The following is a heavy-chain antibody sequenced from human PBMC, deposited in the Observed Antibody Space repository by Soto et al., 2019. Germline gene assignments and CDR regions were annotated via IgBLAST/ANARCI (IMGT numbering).Heavy chain of an antibody. V-gene: IGHV4-4*02. Sequence: QVQLQESGPGLVKPSGTLSLTCDVSGGVVSSINWWSWVRQPPGKTLEWIGEVFHSGTTNYNPSLKSRVTMSVYKSKDQLSLKFSSVTAADTAVYYCARGGGTYSTSYGMDVGGQGTTVIVSS. CDR3: ARGGGTYSTSYGMDV. CDR1: GGVVSSINW. D-gene: IGHD5-18*01. J-gene: IGHJ6*02. CDR2: VFHSGTT.